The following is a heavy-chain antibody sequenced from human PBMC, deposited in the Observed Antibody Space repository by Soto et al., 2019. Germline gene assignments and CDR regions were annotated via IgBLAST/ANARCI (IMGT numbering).Heavy chain of an antibody. D-gene: IGHD1-1*01. CDR3: ARGRYGDY. V-gene: IGHV1-18*01. Sequence: QVHLVQSGAEVKKPGASVKVSCKGSGYAFTTYGITWVRQAPGQGLEWMGWISAHNGNTNYAQKLQGRVTVTRDTSTSTAYMELRGLSSDVTAVYYCARGRYGDYWGQGARVTVSS. CDR1: GYAFTTYG. J-gene: IGHJ4*02. CDR2: ISAHNGNT.